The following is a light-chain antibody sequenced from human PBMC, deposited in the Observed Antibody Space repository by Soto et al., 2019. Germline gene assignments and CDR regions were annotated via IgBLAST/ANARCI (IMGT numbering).Light chain of an antibody. Sequence: QSALTQVASVSGSPGQSITISCTGTSSDVGGYDYVSWYQQHPGKAPKLMIYNVNYRPSGVSNRFSGSKSDNTASLTISGLQAEDEANYCCSSYTNTSTVVFGGGTKLTVL. CDR1: SSDVGGYDY. V-gene: IGLV2-14*03. CDR2: NVN. J-gene: IGLJ2*01. CDR3: SSYTNTSTVV.